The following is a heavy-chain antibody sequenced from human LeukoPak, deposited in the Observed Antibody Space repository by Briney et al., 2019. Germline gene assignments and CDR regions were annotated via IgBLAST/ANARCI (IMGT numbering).Heavy chain of an antibody. CDR1: GGSFSGYY. Sequence: SETLSLTCAVYGGSFSGYYRSWIRQPPGKGLEWIGEINHSGSTNYNPSLKSRVTISVDTSKNQFSLKLSSVTAADTAVYYCARPNSGYDFGGGFDYWGQGTLVTVSS. J-gene: IGHJ4*02. CDR2: INHSGST. CDR3: ARPNSGYDFGGGFDY. D-gene: IGHD5-12*01. V-gene: IGHV4-34*01.